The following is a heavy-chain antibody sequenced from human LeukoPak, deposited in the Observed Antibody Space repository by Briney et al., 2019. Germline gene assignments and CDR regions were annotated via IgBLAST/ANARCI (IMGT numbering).Heavy chain of an antibody. Sequence: SGTLSLTCAVSGGSLSSSNWWSGVGQPQGKGREWIGEFYHSGGTNYKPSLKSRVTISVDKSKNQFSLKLSSVTAADTAVYYCARVGDGSIVVVPAAQYYFDYWGQGTLVTVSS. CDR3: ARVGDGSIVVVPAAQYYFDY. CDR1: GGSLSSSNW. CDR2: FYHSGGT. J-gene: IGHJ4*02. V-gene: IGHV4-4*02. D-gene: IGHD2-2*01.